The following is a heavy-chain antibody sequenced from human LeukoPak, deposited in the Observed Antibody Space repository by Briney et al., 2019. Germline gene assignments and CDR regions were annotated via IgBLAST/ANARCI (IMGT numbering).Heavy chain of an antibody. J-gene: IGHJ4*02. CDR1: GFSFSTYA. Sequence: GGSLRLSCAASGFSFSTYAMTWVRQAPGKGLEWVSGISASSVSTHYADSVKGRFTISRDNSKNTLYLQMNSLRAGDTAVYYCAKGIYGDYALDHWGQGTLVTVSS. CDR3: AKGIYGDYALDH. CDR2: ISASSVST. V-gene: IGHV3-23*01. D-gene: IGHD4-17*01.